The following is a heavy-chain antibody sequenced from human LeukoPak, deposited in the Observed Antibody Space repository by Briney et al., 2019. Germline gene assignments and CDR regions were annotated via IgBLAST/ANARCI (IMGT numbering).Heavy chain of an antibody. Sequence: VASVKVSCKASGYTLTDYYMHWVRQAPGQGLEWMGRINPNSGGTNYAQKFQGRVTMTRDASISTAYMELSRLRSDDTAVYYCARAPGSATNWFDPWGQGTLITVSS. CDR3: ARAPGSATNWFDP. CDR2: INPNSGGT. D-gene: IGHD1-1*01. J-gene: IGHJ5*02. CDR1: GYTLTDYY. V-gene: IGHV1-2*06.